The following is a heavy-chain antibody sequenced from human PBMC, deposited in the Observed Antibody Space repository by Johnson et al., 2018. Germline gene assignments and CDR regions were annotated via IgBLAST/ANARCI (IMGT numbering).Heavy chain of an antibody. D-gene: IGHD1-26*01. J-gene: IGHJ3*02. CDR2: VVYDGSDK. Sequence: QVQLQESGGGVVQXGRSXRLXCAASGFTFSNYGMHWVRQAPGKGLEWVAVVVYDGSDKYYADSVKGRFPISRDNSKNTLYLQMNSLRAEDTAVYYCAKARIPTDDDAFDIWGQGTMVTVSS. CDR3: AKARIPTDDDAFDI. V-gene: IGHV3-30*18. CDR1: GFTFSNYG.